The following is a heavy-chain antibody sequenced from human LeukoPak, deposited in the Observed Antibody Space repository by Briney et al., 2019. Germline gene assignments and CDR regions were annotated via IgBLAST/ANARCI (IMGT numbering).Heavy chain of an antibody. CDR2: IGNSGGDT. Sequence: GGSLRLSCAASGFTFTTYAMCWVRQAPGKGLEWVSCIGNSGGDTVYADSVRGRFTVPRDTSRNTLFLEMNSLRAEDTAIYYCAKRGGESSGWGPFWGQGTLVTVSS. D-gene: IGHD6-19*01. V-gene: IGHV3-23*01. CDR3: AKRGGESSGWGPF. CDR1: GFTFTTYA. J-gene: IGHJ4*02.